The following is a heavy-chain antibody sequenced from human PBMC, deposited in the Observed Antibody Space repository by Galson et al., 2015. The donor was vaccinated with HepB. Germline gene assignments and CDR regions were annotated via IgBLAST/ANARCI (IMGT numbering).Heavy chain of an antibody. V-gene: IGHV1-8*01. J-gene: IGHJ6*03. D-gene: IGHD6-13*01. CDR1: GYTFTSYD. Sequence: SVKVSCKASGYTFTSYDINWVRQATGQGLEWMGWMNPNSGNTGYAQKFQGRVTMTRNTSISTAYMELSSLRSEDTAVYYCARGGAQLVLYYYYYYMDVWGKGTTVTVSS. CDR3: ARGGAQLVLYYYYYYMDV. CDR2: MNPNSGNT.